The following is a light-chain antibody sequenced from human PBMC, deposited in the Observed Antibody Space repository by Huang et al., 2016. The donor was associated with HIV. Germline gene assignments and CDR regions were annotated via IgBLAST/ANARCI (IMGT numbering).Light chain of an antibody. CDR3: QQTYSSPFT. CDR2: AAS. Sequence: DIQMTQSPSFVSASVGDRVTITCRASQRIITHLSWYQQKPGKAPTLLIYAASNLETGFPSRFSGSGSGTDFTLTISSLQASDFATYFCQQTYSSPFTFGPGTTVDIK. J-gene: IGKJ3*01. CDR1: QRIITH. V-gene: IGKV1-39*01.